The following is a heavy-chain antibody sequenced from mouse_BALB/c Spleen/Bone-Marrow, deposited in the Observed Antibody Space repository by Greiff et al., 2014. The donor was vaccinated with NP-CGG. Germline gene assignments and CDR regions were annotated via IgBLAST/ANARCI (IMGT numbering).Heavy chain of an antibody. Sequence: VQLKQSGPELVKPGASVKISCKASGYAFSGSFMNWVKLRPGQGLEWIGRIYPYNGDIFYNEKFKGKATLTADKSSNTAHMQLRSLTSEDSAVYYCARSGDYGGIDYWGQGTPVTVSA. CDR2: IYPYNGDI. J-gene: IGHJ3*01. CDR1: GYAFSGSF. CDR3: ARSGDYGGIDY. V-gene: IGHV1-20*01. D-gene: IGHD2-4*01.